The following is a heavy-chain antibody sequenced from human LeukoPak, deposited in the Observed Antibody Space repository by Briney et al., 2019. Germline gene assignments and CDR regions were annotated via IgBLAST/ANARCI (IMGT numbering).Heavy chain of an antibody. CDR3: ARQSSSSDWYFDL. J-gene: IGHJ2*01. Sequence: SETLSLTCTVSGGSISSSSYYWGWIRQPPGKELEWIGSIYYSGSTYYNPSLKSRVTISVDTSKNQFSLKLSSVTAADTAVYYCARQSSSSDWYFDLWGRGTLVTVSS. D-gene: IGHD6-6*01. V-gene: IGHV4-39*01. CDR1: GGSISSSSYY. CDR2: IYYSGST.